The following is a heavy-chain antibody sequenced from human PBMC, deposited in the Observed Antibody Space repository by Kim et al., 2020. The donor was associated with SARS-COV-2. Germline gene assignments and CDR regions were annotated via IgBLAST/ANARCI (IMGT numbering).Heavy chain of an antibody. CDR1: GPTVSDHY. Sequence: GGSLRLSCAASGPTVSDHYMDWVRQAPGKGLEWVGRSRDKVNSYNTEYAASVKGRFTISRDESKNSLYLQMNSLETEDTAVYYCTRAAGSKTGMDVWGQGTTVTVSS. D-gene: IGHD2-2*01. CDR2: SRDKVNSYNT. J-gene: IGHJ6*02. V-gene: IGHV3-72*01. CDR3: TRAAGSKTGMDV.